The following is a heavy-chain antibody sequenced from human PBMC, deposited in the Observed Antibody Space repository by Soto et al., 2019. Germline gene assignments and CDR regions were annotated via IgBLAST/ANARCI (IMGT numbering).Heavy chain of an antibody. CDR3: ARDGSSGYYPDAFDI. CDR2: INPNSGGT. D-gene: IGHD3-22*01. J-gene: IGHJ3*02. CDR1: GYTFTGYY. Sequence: SVKVSCKASGYTFTGYYMHWVRQAPGQGLEWMGWINPNSGGTNYAQKFQGRVTMTRDTSISTAYMELSRLRSDDTAVYYCARDGSSGYYPDAFDIWGQGTMVTVSS. V-gene: IGHV1-2*02.